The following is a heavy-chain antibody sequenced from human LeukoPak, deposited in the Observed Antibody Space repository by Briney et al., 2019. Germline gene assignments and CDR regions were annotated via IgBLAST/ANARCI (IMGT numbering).Heavy chain of an antibody. CDR3: ARDQTVLMVYVPPLDV. Sequence: SETLSLTCTVSGGSISSYYWSWIRQPPGKGLKWIGNIYYSGYTTYSPSLRSRVTISVDTSKNQFSLKLSSVTAADTAVYYCARDQTVLMVYVPPLDVWGKGTTVTVSS. J-gene: IGHJ6*04. V-gene: IGHV4-59*01. CDR2: IYYSGYT. CDR1: GGSISSYY. D-gene: IGHD2-8*01.